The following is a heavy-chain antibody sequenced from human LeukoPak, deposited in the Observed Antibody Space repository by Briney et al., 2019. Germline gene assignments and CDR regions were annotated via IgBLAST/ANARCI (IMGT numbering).Heavy chain of an antibody. CDR2: IIPIFGTV. D-gene: IGHD2-8*01. J-gene: IGHJ4*02. Sequence: SVKVSCKASGGSFSSYAISWVRQAPGQGLEWMGGIIPIFGTVKYAQKFQGRVMITADESTRTAYMELSSLRSEDTAVYYCARGSGRLYHFDYWGQGTLVTVSS. CDR3: ARGSGRLYHFDY. V-gene: IGHV1-69*13. CDR1: GGSFSSYA.